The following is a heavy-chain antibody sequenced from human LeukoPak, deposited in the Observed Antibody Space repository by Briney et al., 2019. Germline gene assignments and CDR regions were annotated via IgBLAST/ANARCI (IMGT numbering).Heavy chain of an antibody. CDR3: AKEMRVATIAFDY. V-gene: IGHV3-23*01. D-gene: IGHD5-12*01. CDR1: GFTFSSYA. CDR2: ISASGGST. J-gene: IGHJ4*02. Sequence: SGGSLRLSCAASGFTFSSYAMSWVRQAPGKGLEWVSAISASGGSTYYADSVKGRFTISRDNSKNTLYLRMNSLRAEDTAVYYCAKEMRVATIAFDYWGQGTLATVSS.